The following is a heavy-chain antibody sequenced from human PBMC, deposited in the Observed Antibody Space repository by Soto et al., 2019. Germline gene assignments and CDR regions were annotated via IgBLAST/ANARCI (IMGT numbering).Heavy chain of an antibody. Sequence: GGALRLSRAASGFTFSSYAISWVRQAPGKGLEWVSAISGSGGSTYYADSVKGRFTISRDNSKNTLYLQMNSLRAEDTAVYYCVLWPPYYFDYWGQGTLVTVSS. J-gene: IGHJ4*02. V-gene: IGHV3-23*01. CDR2: ISGSGGST. CDR1: GFTFSSYA. D-gene: IGHD3-10*01. CDR3: VLWPPYYFDY.